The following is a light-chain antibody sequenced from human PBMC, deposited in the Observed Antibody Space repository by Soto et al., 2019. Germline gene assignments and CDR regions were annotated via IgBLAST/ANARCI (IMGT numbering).Light chain of an antibody. CDR1: QSVSSAY. V-gene: IGKV3-20*01. CDR3: QQYGSSSTWT. J-gene: IGKJ1*01. Sequence: EIVLTQSPGTLSLSPGERATLSCRASQSVSSAYLAWYQHKPGQPPTLLIYAASSRVTGIPDRFCGSGSGTDFTLTISRLEPEDFAVYYYQQYGSSSTWTFGQGTKVEIK. CDR2: AAS.